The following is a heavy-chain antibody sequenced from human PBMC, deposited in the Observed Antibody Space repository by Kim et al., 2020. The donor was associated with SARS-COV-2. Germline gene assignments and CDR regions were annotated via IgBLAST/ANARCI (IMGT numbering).Heavy chain of an antibody. CDR3: ARDPSGYYDSSGPNAFDI. Sequence: TGRVTISVDTSKNQFSLKLSSVTAADTAVYYCARDPSGYYDSSGPNAFDIWGQGTMVTVSS. V-gene: IGHV4-30-2*04. D-gene: IGHD3-22*01. J-gene: IGHJ3*02.